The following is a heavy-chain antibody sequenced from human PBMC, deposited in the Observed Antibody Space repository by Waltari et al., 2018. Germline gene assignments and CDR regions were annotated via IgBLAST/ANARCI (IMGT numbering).Heavy chain of an antibody. Sequence: VHLVESGGGLVKPGGSLSLSCAASGFPFCPYTMNWVRQPPGKGLEWVSSISSSSTYIHYADSVKGRFTISRDNAKSSLHLQMNNLRVEDSALYFCSREITVTDADHWGQGTLVTVS. CDR1: GFPFCPYT. CDR3: SREITVTDADH. J-gene: IGHJ1*01. D-gene: IGHD4-17*01. V-gene: IGHV3-21*06. CDR2: ISSSSTYI.